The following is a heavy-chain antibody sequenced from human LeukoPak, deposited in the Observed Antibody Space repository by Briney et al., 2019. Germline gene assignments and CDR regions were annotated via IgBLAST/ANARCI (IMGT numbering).Heavy chain of an antibody. V-gene: IGHV1-24*01. CDR3: ASTVRTPISSTRYNYHHYYYMDV. Sequence: ASVKVSCKVSGYTLTELSMHWVRQAPGKGLEWMGGFDPEDGETIYAQKFQGRVTMTEDTSTDTAYMELSSLRSEDTAAYYCASTVRTPISSTRYNYHHYYYMDVWGKGTTVTVSS. D-gene: IGHD1-14*01. J-gene: IGHJ6*03. CDR1: GYTLTELS. CDR2: FDPEDGET.